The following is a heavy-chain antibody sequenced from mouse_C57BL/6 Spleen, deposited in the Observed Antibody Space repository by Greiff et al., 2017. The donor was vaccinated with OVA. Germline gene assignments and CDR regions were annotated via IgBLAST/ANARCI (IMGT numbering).Heavy chain of an antibody. CDR2: IDPETGGT. D-gene: IGHD2-12*01. Sequence: VQLQQSGAELVRPGASVTLSCKASGYTFTDYEMHWVKQTPVHGLEWIGAIDPETGGTAYNQKFKGKAILTADKSSSTAYMELRSLTSEDSAVYYCTRRGSYSPIAYWYFDVWGTGTTVTVSS. CDR3: TRRGSYSPIAYWYFDV. CDR1: GYTFTDYE. V-gene: IGHV1-15*01. J-gene: IGHJ1*03.